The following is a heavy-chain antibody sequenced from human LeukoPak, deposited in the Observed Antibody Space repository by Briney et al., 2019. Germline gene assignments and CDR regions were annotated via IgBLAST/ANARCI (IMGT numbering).Heavy chain of an antibody. CDR3: ARGSGRLLYYYYGMDV. V-gene: IGHV4-39*07. J-gene: IGHJ6*02. CDR2: IYYSGST. Sequence: SETLSLTCTVSGGSISSSSYYWGWIRQPPGKGLEWIGSIYYSGSTYYNPSLKSRVTISVDTSKNQFSLKLSSVTAADTAVYYCARGSGRLLYYYYGMDVWGQGTTVTVSS. CDR1: GGSISSSSYY. D-gene: IGHD3-10*01.